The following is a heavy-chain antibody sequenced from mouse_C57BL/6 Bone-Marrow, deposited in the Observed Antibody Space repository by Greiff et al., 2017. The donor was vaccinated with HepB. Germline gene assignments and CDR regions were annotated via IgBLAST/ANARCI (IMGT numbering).Heavy chain of an antibody. CDR2: IYPRSGNT. Sequence: VQLQHSGAELARPGASVKLSCKASGYTFTSYGISWVKQRTGQGLEWIGEIYPRSGNTYYNEKFKGKATLTADKSSSTAYMELRSLTSEDSAVYFCARYFMSRYFDYWGQGTTLTVSS. D-gene: IGHD1-1*01. CDR3: ARYFMSRYFDY. CDR1: GYTFTSYG. J-gene: IGHJ2*01. V-gene: IGHV1-81*01.